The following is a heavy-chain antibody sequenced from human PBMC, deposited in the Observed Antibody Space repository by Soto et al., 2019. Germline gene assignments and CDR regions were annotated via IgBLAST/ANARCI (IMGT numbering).Heavy chain of an antibody. CDR2: IHYTGST. J-gene: IGHJ5*02. CDR1: GGSISSYD. Sequence: SDTLSLTCTVSGGSISSYDWSWIRQPPGKGLEWIGYIHYTGSTNYNPSLRSRITISVDTSKNQFSLKLSSVTAADTAVYYCARAVRYFDWAHRFDPWGQGTLVTVSS. V-gene: IGHV4-59*01. D-gene: IGHD3-9*01. CDR3: ARAVRYFDWAHRFDP.